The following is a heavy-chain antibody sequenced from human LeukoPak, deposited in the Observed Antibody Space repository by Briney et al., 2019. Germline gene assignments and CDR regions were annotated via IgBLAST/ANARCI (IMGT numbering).Heavy chain of an antibody. J-gene: IGHJ4*02. V-gene: IGHV3-48*04. Sequence: PGGSLRLSCAASGFSFSSYNMNWVRQAPGKGLEWVSYISTASNTIYYADSVKGRFTISRDNAKNSLYLQMNSLRAEDTAVYYCARTPDTMIADYWGQGTLVTVSS. CDR1: GFSFSSYN. CDR2: ISTASNTI. D-gene: IGHD3-22*01. CDR3: ARTPDTMIADY.